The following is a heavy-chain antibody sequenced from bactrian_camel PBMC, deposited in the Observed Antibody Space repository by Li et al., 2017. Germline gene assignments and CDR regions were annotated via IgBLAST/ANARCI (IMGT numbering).Heavy chain of an antibody. D-gene: IGHD3*01. J-gene: IGHJ6*01. V-gene: IGHV3S55*01. CDR3: VADRMCTWVGGY. CDR2: IDSDGDT. CDR1: GYTYDTYC. Sequence: HVQLVESGGGSVQAGGSLRLSCAARGYTYDTYCMGWFRRPPGKEREGIAVIDSDGDTAYAESLKDRFTISVDNAKNTLYLQMNSLKPDDTAMYYCVADRMCTWVGGYWGRGTQVTVS.